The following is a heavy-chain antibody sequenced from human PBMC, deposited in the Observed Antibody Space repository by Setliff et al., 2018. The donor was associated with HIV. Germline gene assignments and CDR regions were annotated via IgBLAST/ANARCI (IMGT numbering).Heavy chain of an antibody. CDR2: IRSKGYGSAT. CDR1: GFTFSGSA. Sequence: GGSLRLSCAASGFTFSGSAMHWVRQASGKGLEWVGRIRSKGYGSATAYAASVKGRFTISRDDSKNTAYLQMDSLKTEDTAVYYCTRETLGRYTSGWTSPPDFWGQGTLVTVSS. J-gene: IGHJ4*02. D-gene: IGHD6-19*01. V-gene: IGHV3-73*01. CDR3: TRETLGRYTSGWTSPPDF.